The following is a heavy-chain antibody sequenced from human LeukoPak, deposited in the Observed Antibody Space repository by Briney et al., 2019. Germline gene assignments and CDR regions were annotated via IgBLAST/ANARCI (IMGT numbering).Heavy chain of an antibody. CDR1: VFTFSSYA. J-gene: IGHJ4*02. Sequence: GRSLRLSCAASVFTFSSYAMHWVRQAPGKGLEWVAVISYDGSNEYYADSVKGRFTISRDNSKNTLYLQMNSLRAEDTAVYYCASRYSSSWYVLDYWGQGTLVTVSS. D-gene: IGHD6-13*01. CDR2: ISYDGSNE. V-gene: IGHV3-30-3*01. CDR3: ASRYSSSWYVLDY.